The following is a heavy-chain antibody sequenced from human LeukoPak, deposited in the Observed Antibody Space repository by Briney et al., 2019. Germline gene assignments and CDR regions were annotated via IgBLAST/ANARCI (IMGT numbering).Heavy chain of an antibody. Sequence: ASVKVSCKASGYTFTSYYMHWVRQAPGQGLGWMGIINPSGGSTSYAQKFQGRVTMTRDTSISTAYMELSRLRSDDTAVYYCARLEAIVAGKYYFDYWGQGTLVTVSS. D-gene: IGHD2-21*01. V-gene: IGHV1-46*01. CDR3: ARLEAIVAGKYYFDY. J-gene: IGHJ4*02. CDR2: INPSGGST. CDR1: GYTFTSYY.